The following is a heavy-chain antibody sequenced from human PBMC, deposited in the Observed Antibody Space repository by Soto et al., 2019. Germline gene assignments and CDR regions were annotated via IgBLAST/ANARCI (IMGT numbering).Heavy chain of an antibody. J-gene: IGHJ6*02. CDR2: INPNSGGT. Sequence: GASVKVSCKASGYTFTGYYMHWVRQAPGQGLEWMGWINPNSGGTNYAQKFQGWVTMTRDTSISTAYMELSRLRSDDTAVYYCARAPGDSSKPYYYYGMDVWGQGTTVTVSS. CDR3: ARAPGDSSKPYYYYGMDV. D-gene: IGHD6-13*01. CDR1: GYTFTGYY. V-gene: IGHV1-2*04.